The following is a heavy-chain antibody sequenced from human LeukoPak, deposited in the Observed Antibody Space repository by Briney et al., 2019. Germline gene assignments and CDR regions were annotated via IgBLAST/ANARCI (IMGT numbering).Heavy chain of an antibody. CDR2: ISSSSSYI. CDR3: ARDLGKNWGPRVVFDY. CDR1: GFTFSSYS. Sequence: TGRSLRLSCAASGFTFSSYSMNWVRQAPGKGLEWVSSISSSSSYIYYADSVKGRFTISRDNAKNSLYLQMNSLRAEDTAVYYCARDLGKNWGPRVVFDYWGQGTLVTVSS. V-gene: IGHV3-21*01. J-gene: IGHJ4*02. D-gene: IGHD7-27*01.